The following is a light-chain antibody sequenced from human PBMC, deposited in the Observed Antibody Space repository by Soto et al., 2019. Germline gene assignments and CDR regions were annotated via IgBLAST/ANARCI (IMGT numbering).Light chain of an antibody. J-gene: IGKJ1*01. Sequence: DIQMTQSPSTLSASVGDRVTITCRASQSIHSWLAWYQQKPGKAPKLLIYQASSLESGVPSRFSGSGSGTEFTLTISILQPDDFATYSCQQYNSYAWTFGQGTKVEIK. CDR1: QSIHSW. CDR3: QQYNSYAWT. CDR2: QAS. V-gene: IGKV1-5*03.